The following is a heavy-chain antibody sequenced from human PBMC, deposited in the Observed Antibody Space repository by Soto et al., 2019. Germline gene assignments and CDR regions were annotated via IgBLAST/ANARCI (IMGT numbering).Heavy chain of an antibody. D-gene: IGHD5-18*01. CDR1: GGSVSSGGYY. J-gene: IGHJ4*02. V-gene: IGHV4-31*03. Sequence: QVQLQESGPGLVKPSQTLSLTCTVSGGSVSSGGYYWSWIRQHPGKGLEWIGYIYYSGNTFYNTSHKSRVTISIDTSKNQFSLKLSSVTSADTAVYYCARKKGYSYGPHYFDYWGQGTRVTVSS. CDR2: IYYSGNT. CDR3: ARKKGYSYGPHYFDY.